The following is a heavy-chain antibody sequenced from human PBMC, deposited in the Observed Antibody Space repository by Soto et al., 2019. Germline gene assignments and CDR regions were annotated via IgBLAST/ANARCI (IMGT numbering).Heavy chain of an antibody. CDR1: GFSVSRKY. J-gene: IGHJ4*02. Sequence: QLVETGGGLIQPGTSLTLSCAASGFSVSRKYMTWVRQAPGKGLEWVSYVYSGGATFYADSVKGRFILSRDDSQNPRHLQMNNLRAEHTAAYYCARVPGRLWGRGTLVTVAS. D-gene: IGHD3-10*01. CDR2: VYSGGAT. V-gene: IGHV3-53*02. CDR3: ARVPGRL.